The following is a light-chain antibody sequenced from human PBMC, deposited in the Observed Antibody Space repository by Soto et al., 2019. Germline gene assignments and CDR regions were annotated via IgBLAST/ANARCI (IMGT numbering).Light chain of an antibody. V-gene: IGKV3-20*01. CDR2: GAS. CDR3: QQYGPSRT. CDR1: QSVSSNY. Sequence: EIVLTQSPGTLSLSPGERATLSCRASQSVSSNYLAWYQQKRGQAPRLLIYGASSRATSIPDRFSGSGSGTDFSLTSSRLEHEDFAVYYYQQYGPSRTFGQGTKVEVK. J-gene: IGKJ1*01.